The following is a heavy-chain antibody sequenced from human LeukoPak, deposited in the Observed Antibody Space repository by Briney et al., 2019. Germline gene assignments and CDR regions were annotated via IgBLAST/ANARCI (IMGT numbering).Heavy chain of an antibody. Sequence: SQTLSLTCAISGDSVSSNSPTWIWIRQSPSRGLEWLGRTYYRSKWYSDYAESMKSRISINADTSKNQFSLQLNSVTPEDTAVYYCATDGQPHAPYSSTVYGMDVWGQGTTVTVSS. CDR1: GDSVSSNSPT. J-gene: IGHJ6*02. D-gene: IGHD6-13*01. CDR3: ATDGQPHAPYSSTVYGMDV. CDR2: TYYRSKWYS. V-gene: IGHV6-1*01.